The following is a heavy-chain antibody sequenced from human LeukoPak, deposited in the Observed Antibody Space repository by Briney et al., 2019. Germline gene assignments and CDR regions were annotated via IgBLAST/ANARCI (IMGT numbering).Heavy chain of an antibody. CDR3: ARGSRSGNWYFDL. CDR2: IYYDGST. V-gene: IGHV4-59*01. J-gene: IGHJ2*01. D-gene: IGHD1-14*01. CDR1: GGSISISY. Sequence: PSETLSLTCTVSGGSISISYWSWIRQPPGKGLEWIGYIYYDGSTSYNPSLKSRVSISVDTSKNQFSLNLSSVTAADTAVYCCARGSRSGNWYFDLWGRGTLVTVSS.